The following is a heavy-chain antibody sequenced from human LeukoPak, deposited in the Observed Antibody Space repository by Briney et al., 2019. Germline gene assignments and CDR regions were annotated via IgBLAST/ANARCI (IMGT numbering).Heavy chain of an antibody. J-gene: IGHJ4*02. Sequence: GRSLRLSCAASGFTFRNYGMHWVRQAPGKGLEWVAVISYDESTRYYADSVKGRFTISRDNSKNTLDLQMNSLRAEDTAVYYCARDQIVGANFDYWGQGTLVTVSS. V-gene: IGHV3-30*03. D-gene: IGHD1-26*01. CDR1: GFTFRNYG. CDR2: ISYDESTR. CDR3: ARDQIVGANFDY.